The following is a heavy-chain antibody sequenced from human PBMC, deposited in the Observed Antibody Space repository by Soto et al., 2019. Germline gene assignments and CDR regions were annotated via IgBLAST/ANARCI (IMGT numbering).Heavy chain of an antibody. Sequence: QAQLVESGGGVVQPGRSLRLSCAASGYTFSSYGMHWVRQAPGKGLEWVAVIWYDGSNKYYADSVKGRFTISRDNSKNTLYRQMKSLRAEDTAVYYCARWGIAAGDYWGQGTLVTVSS. V-gene: IGHV3-33*01. CDR2: IWYDGSNK. D-gene: IGHD6-13*01. CDR3: ARWGIAAGDY. CDR1: GYTFSSYG. J-gene: IGHJ4*02.